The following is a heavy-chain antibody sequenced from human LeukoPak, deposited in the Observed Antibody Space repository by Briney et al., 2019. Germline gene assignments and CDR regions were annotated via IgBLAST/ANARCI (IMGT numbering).Heavy chain of an antibody. CDR3: ARVVRKATVTTMYYYMDV. J-gene: IGHJ6*03. CDR1: GGSISNGHYL. V-gene: IGHV4-61*02. CDR2: IYPSGDT. D-gene: IGHD4-17*01. Sequence: SETLSLTCSVSGGSISNGHYLWNWIRQTAGKGLEWIGRIYPSGDTDYNSSLRSRVTISIDSSKNQFSLKLGSVSAADTAVYYCARVVRKATVTTMYYYMDVWGKGTTVTVSS.